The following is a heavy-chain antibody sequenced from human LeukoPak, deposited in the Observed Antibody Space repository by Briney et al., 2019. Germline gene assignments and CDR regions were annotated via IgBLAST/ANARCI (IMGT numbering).Heavy chain of an antibody. CDR2: INHSGST. J-gene: IGHJ5*02. V-gene: IGHV4-34*01. CDR1: GGSFSGYY. CDR3: ARGTYSSSWYIWFDP. Sequence: SETLSLTCAVYGGSFSGYYWSWIRQPPGKGLEWIGEINHSGSTNYNPSLKSRVTISVDTSKNQFSLKLSSVTAADTAVYYRARGTYSSSWYIWFDPWGQGTLVTVSS. D-gene: IGHD6-13*01.